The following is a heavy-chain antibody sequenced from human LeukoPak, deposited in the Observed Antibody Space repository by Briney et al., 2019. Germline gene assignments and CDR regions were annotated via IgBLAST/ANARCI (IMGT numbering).Heavy chain of an antibody. CDR2: INHGGSS. J-gene: IGHJ4*02. CDR1: GGSISGYY. Sequence: PSVTLSLTCAVYGGSISGYYWSWIRQPPGKGLEWIGEINHGGSSNYNPSLKSRVTISVDTSKNQFSLKLSSVTAADTAVYYCARGVVTPSDYWGQGTLVTVSS. V-gene: IGHV4-34*01. CDR3: ARGVVTPSDY. D-gene: IGHD3-22*01.